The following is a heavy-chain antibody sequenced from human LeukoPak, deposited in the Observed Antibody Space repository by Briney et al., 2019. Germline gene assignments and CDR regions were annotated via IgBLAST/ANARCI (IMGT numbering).Heavy chain of an antibody. J-gene: IGHJ3*02. CDR3: ARVLRVATDAFDI. D-gene: IGHD2-15*01. CDR2: ISGYNGNT. CDR1: GYTFTSYG. Sequence: ASVKVSCKTSGYTFTSYGVSWVRQAPGQGLEWMGWISGYNGNTNYAQKYRGRVTMTTDTSTSTVYMELRSLRSEDTAVYYCARVLRVATDAFDIWGQGTMVTVSS. V-gene: IGHV1-18*01.